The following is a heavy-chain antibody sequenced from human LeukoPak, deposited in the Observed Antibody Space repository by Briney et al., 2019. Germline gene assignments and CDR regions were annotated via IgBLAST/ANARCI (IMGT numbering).Heavy chain of an antibody. D-gene: IGHD6-19*01. CDR1: AYSISSGYY. Sequence: SETLSLTCSVAAYSISSGYYWGWIRQPPGKGLECIGRIYHSWSTYYNPSLKSPVTISVATYTTQHYVNLSSVTGPDTAVYYCARYGGWLVQYSGQRALVTTSS. J-gene: IGHJ4*02. V-gene: IGHV4-38-2*01. CDR2: IYHSWST. CDR3: ARYGGWLVQY.